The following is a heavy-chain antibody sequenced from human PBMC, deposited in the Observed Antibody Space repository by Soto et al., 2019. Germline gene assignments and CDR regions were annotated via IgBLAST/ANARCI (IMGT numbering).Heavy chain of an antibody. CDR1: GGSFSGYY. V-gene: IGHV4-34*01. D-gene: IGHD3-10*01. CDR3: ARIGQGHGYYFDY. Sequence: SETLSLTCAVYGGSFSGYYWSWIRQPPGKGLEWIGEINHSGSTNYNPSLKSRVTISVDTSKNQFSLKLSSVTAADTAVYYCARIGQGHGYYFDYWGQGTLVTVSS. CDR2: INHSGST. J-gene: IGHJ4*02.